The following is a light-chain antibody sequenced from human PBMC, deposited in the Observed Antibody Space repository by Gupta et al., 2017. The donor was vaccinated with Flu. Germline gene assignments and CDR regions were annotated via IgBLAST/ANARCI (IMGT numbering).Light chain of an antibody. J-gene: IGLJ3*02. Sequence: QSVPTQPPSVSGAPGQRVTISCTGSSSNIGAGYDVPWYQQLPGTAPKLLIYGNSNRPSGVPDRFSGSKSGTSASLAITGLQAEDEADYYCQSYDSSLVGVFGGGTKLTVL. CDR1: SSNIGAGYD. CDR2: GNS. CDR3: QSYDSSLVGV. V-gene: IGLV1-40*01.